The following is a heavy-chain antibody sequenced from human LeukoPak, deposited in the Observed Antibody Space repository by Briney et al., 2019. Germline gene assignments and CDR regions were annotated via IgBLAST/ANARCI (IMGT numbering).Heavy chain of an antibody. CDR2: IGARGDVT. CDR1: GFAFSGYA. J-gene: IGHJ5*02. Sequence: GGSLRLSCTVSGFAFSGYAMSWVRQAPGKGPEWVSSIGARGDVTYSADSVKGRFTLSRDNAKNSLYLQMNSLRAEDTAIYYCVREVATSWFDPWGQGALVTVSS. V-gene: IGHV3-23*01. CDR3: VREVATSWFDP. D-gene: IGHD5-12*01.